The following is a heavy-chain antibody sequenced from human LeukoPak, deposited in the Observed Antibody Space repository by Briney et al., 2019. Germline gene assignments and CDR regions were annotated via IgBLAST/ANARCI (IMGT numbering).Heavy chain of an antibody. CDR3: ARDRGYQMVDP. J-gene: IGHJ5*02. CDR1: GFTFSPYW. V-gene: IGHV3-74*01. CDR2: INGDGSST. D-gene: IGHD5-12*01. Sequence: QPGGSLRLSCAASGFTFSPYWMHWVRQAPGKGLVWVSRINGDGSSTDYADSVKGRFTISRDNAKNTLYLQVNSLTAEDTAVYYCARDRGYQMVDPWGQGTLVTVSS.